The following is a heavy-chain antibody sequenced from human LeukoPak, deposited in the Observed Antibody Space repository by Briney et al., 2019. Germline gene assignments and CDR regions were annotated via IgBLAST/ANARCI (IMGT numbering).Heavy chain of an antibody. CDR1: GYTCTSYY. CDR3: ARELRAIGFDP. J-gene: IGHJ5*02. V-gene: IGHV1-46*01. Sequence: ASVKVSRKASGYTCTSYYMHWVRQAPGQGLEWMGIINPSGGSTSYAQKFQGRVTMTRDMSTSTVYMELSSLRSEDTAVYYCARELRAIGFDPWGQGTLVTVSS. CDR2: INPSGGST.